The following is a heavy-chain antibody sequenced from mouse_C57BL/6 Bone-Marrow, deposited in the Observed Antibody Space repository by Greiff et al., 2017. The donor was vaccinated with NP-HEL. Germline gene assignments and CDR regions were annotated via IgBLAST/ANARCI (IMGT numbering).Heavy chain of an antibody. Sequence: QVQLKESGAELVKPGASVKMSCKASGYTFTTYPIEWMKQNHGKSLEWIGNFHPYNDDTKYNEKFKGKATLTVEKSSSTVYLALSRLTSVDSAVYYRARRIYYDYGGFAYWGQGTLVTVSA. CDR2: FHPYNDDT. D-gene: IGHD2-4*01. V-gene: IGHV1-47*01. CDR3: ARRIYYDYGGFAY. J-gene: IGHJ3*01. CDR1: GYTFTTYP.